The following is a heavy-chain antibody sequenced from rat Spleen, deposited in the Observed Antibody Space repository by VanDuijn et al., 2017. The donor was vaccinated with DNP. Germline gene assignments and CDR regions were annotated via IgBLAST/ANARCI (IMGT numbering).Heavy chain of an antibody. D-gene: IGHD1-11*01. J-gene: IGHJ2*01. CDR1: GFSLTSTN. V-gene: IGHV2-41*01. Sequence: QVQLKESGPGLAQPSQTLSLTCPVAGFSLTSTNVHWVRQPPGKGLEWMGVIWSTGGTRYNSALKSRLSISKDNSKSQVFLKVNSLQTEDTATYCCARDSLRFSFDYWGQGVMVTVSS. CDR2: IWSTGGT. CDR3: ARDSLRFSFDY.